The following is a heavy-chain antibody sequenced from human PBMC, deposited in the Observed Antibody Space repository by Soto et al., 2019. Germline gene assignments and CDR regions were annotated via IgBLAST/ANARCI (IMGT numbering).Heavy chain of an antibody. CDR3: ARDGAVAGNTNFDY. J-gene: IGHJ4*02. V-gene: IGHV1-3*01. CDR1: GYTFTNYA. CDR2: INAGNGKT. Sequence: ASVKFSCKASGYTFTNYAIHWVRQGPGQRLECIGWINAGNGKTKYSQKFQGRVTITRDTSASTAYMELSSLRSEDTAVYYCARDGAVAGNTNFDYWGQGTLVTVSS. D-gene: IGHD6-19*01.